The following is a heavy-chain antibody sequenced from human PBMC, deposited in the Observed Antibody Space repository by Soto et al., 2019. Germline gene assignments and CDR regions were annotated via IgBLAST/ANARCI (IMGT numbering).Heavy chain of an antibody. D-gene: IGHD2-15*01. CDR2: IKSKTDGGTT. V-gene: IGHV3-15*01. CDR1: GFPFSNAW. Sequence: GGSLKISCAASGFPFSNAWMSLVRQAPGKGLEWVGRIKSKTDGGTTDYAAPVKGRFTISRDDSKNTLYLQMNSLKTEDTAVYYCTTDRVGLRTPVVQHWRSWGQGTLVPSPQ. J-gene: IGHJ1*01. CDR3: TTDRVGLRTPVVQHWRS.